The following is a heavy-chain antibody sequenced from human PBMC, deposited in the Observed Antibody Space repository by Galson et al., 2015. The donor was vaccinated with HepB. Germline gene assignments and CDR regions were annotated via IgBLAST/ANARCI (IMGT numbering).Heavy chain of an antibody. Sequence: SLRLSCAASGFTFSSYAMSWVRQAPGKGLEWVSAISGSGGSTYYADSVKGRFTISRDNSKNTLYLQMNSLRAEDTAVYYCAKARKSGYYDSSGYYRGPYYYDGMDVWGQGTTVTVSS. J-gene: IGHJ6*02. V-gene: IGHV3-23*01. CDR2: ISGSGGST. CDR3: AKARKSGYYDSSGYYRGPYYYDGMDV. D-gene: IGHD3-22*01. CDR1: GFTFSSYA.